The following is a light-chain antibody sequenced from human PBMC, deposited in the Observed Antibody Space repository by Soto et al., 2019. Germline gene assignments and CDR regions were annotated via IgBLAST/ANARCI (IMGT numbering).Light chain of an antibody. CDR2: DAS. V-gene: IGKV3-11*01. CDR1: QSVDNC. CDR3: QQCSNWPPIT. J-gene: IGKJ5*01. Sequence: EIVLTQSPATLSLSPGERATLSCRASQSVDNCLAWYQQKPGQAPRLLIYDASDRAPGIPARFSGSGSGTDFSLTISNLDPEDFEVYYCQQCSNWPPITFGQGKRLEMK.